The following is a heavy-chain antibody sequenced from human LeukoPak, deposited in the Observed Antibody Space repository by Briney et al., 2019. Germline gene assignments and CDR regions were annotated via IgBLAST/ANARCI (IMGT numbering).Heavy chain of an antibody. CDR3: AKDSLDY. V-gene: IGHV3-48*03. CDR2: ISSSGGTM. CDR1: GFTFSSNE. Sequence: GGSLRLSCAAPGFTFSSNEMNWVRQAPGKGLEWVSYISSSGGTMFYADSVKGRFTISRDNAKNSVYLQMNSLRAEDTAVYYCAKDSLDYWGQGTLVTVSS. J-gene: IGHJ4*02.